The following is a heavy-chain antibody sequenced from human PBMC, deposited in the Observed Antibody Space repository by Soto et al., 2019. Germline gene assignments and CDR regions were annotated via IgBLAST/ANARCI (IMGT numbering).Heavy chain of an antibody. CDR1: GGYLRGYY. V-gene: IGHV4-34*01. Sequence: SETQSLNCGVYGGYLRGYYWSGIRQSPGKGLEWIGEINYSGGSNYNPSLKSRVTLSVDTSKNQFSLRLSSVTAADTAVYYCARGLSVRFLNDWGQGTLVTVSS. CDR3: ARGLSVRFLND. CDR2: INYSGGS. J-gene: IGHJ4*01. D-gene: IGHD1-1*01.